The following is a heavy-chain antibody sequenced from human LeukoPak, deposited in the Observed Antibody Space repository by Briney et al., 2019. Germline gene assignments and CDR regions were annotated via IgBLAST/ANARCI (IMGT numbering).Heavy chain of an antibody. D-gene: IGHD3-9*01. CDR3: ASTLTGYSFVDP. CDR1: GFTFSDYG. CDR2: ISYDGRNK. V-gene: IGHV3-30*03. Sequence: GGSLRLSCAASGFTFSDYGMHWVRQAPGKGLEWVTLISYDGRNKYYADSVKGRFTISRDNSKNTLYLQMNSQRAEDTAVYYCASTLTGYSFVDPWGPGSLVTVSS. J-gene: IGHJ5*02.